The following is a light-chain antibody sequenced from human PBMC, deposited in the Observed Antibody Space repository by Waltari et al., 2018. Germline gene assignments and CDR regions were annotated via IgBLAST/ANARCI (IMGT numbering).Light chain of an antibody. Sequence: SYVLTQSPSVSVAPGKTAKISCGGSNIGTKNVHWYQQRPGQAPVLVIYYDTDRPSGIPDRLSGSSSGNTATLTIGGVEVGDEADYYGQVWDTSRDNVVFGGGTKLTVL. CDR1: NIGTKN. J-gene: IGLJ2*01. CDR3: QVWDTSRDNVV. V-gene: IGLV3-21*01. CDR2: YDT.